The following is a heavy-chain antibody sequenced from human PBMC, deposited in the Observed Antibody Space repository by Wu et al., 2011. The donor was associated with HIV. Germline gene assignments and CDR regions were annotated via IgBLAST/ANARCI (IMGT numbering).Heavy chain of an antibody. CDR1: GYVFNGYY. V-gene: IGHV1-2*02. D-gene: IGHD6-25*01. CDR2: ISPDSGGT. J-gene: IGHJ6*03. CDR3: ARDNRAATPYYYYYMDV. Sequence: QVQLVQSGAEVKKPGASVKVSCKASGYVFNGYYIHWVRQAPGQGLEWMGWISPDSGGTDYAQQFQGRVTMTRDTSISTAYMELSRLRSDDTAVYYCARDNRAATPYYYYYMDVWGKGATVTVSS.